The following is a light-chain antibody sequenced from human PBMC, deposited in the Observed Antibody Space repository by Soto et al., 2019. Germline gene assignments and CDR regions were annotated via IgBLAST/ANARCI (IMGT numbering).Light chain of an antibody. CDR1: QSLEHSDGNTY. Sequence: DVVLTQTPLSSPVTLGQPASISCRSSQSLEHSDGNTYLSWLHQRPGQPPRLLIYKVSNRFSGVPDRFSGSGAGTDFTLKISGVEAEDVGIYCCMQATQYKPYTFGQGTKLEIK. V-gene: IGKV2-24*01. J-gene: IGKJ2*01. CDR2: KVS. CDR3: MQATQYKPYT.